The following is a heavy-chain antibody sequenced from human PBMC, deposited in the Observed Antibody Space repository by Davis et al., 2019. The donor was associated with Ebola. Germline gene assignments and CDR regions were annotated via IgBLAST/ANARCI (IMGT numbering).Heavy chain of an antibody. D-gene: IGHD5-12*01. CDR2: IYDSGST. CDR3: ARSGYSGYDPRINFDY. Sequence: GSLRLSCTLSGGSTSRYYWSWIRQPPGKGLEWIGYIYDSGSTDYNPSLKSRVTISLDTSKNQFSLKLNSVTAADTAVYYCARSGYSGYDPRINFDYWGQGTLVTVSS. CDR1: GGSTSRYY. V-gene: IGHV4-59*08. J-gene: IGHJ4*02.